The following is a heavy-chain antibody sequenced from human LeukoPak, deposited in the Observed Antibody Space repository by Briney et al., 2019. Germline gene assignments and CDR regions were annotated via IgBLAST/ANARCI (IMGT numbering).Heavy chain of an antibody. V-gene: IGHV1-24*01. Sequence: ASVKVSCKVSGYTLTELSMHWVRQAPGKGLEWMGGFDPEDGETIYAQEFQGRVTMTEDTSTDTAYMELSSLRSEDTAVYYCATDRGSYYFIDYWGQGTLVTVSS. CDR1: GYTLTELS. CDR3: ATDRGSYYFIDY. J-gene: IGHJ4*02. CDR2: FDPEDGET. D-gene: IGHD1-26*01.